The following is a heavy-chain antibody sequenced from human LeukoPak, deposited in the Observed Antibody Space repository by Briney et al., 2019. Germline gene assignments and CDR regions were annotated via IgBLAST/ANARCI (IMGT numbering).Heavy chain of an antibody. CDR3: ARDLVVRGRWSWFDP. V-gene: IGHV3-48*04. CDR2: ISSSGNTI. J-gene: IGHJ5*02. CDR1: GFTFSSYG. D-gene: IGHD3-10*01. Sequence: GGSLRLSCAASGFTFSSYGMNWVRQAPGKGLEWVSYISSSGNTIYYADSMKGRFTISRDNAKNSLYLQMNSLRAEDTAVYYCARDLVVRGRWSWFDPPGQGTLVTVSS.